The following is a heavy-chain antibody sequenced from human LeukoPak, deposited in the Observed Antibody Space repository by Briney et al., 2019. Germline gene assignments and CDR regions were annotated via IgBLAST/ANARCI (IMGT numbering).Heavy chain of an antibody. CDR1: GFTFSSYG. D-gene: IGHD3/OR15-3a*01. J-gene: IGHJ4*02. Sequence: GGSLRLSCGASGFTFSSYGMHWVRQAPGKGLEWVAFIRYDGSQKYYADSVKGRFTISRDNSKNTLHLQMNSLRAEDTAVYYCAKGLAYSFDYWGQGTLVTVSS. CDR3: AKGLAYSFDY. CDR2: IRYDGSQK. V-gene: IGHV3-30*02.